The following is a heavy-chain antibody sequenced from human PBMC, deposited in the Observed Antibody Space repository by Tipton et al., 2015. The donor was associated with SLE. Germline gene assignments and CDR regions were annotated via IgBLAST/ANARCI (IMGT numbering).Heavy chain of an antibody. V-gene: IGHV3-30*04. J-gene: IGHJ5*02. Sequence: SLRLSCAASGFTFSSYAMHWVRQAPGKGLEWVAVISYDGSNKYYADSVKGRFTISRDNSKNTLYLQMNSLRAEDTAVYYCARERITIFGVVTAAWFDPWGQGTLVTVPS. CDR3: ARERITIFGVVTAAWFDP. D-gene: IGHD3-3*01. CDR2: ISYDGSNK. CDR1: GFTFSSYA.